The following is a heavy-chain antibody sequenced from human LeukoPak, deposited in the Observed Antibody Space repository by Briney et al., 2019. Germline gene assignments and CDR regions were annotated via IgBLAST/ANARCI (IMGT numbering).Heavy chain of an antibody. V-gene: IGHV4-59*01. Sequence: SETLSLTCTVSGGSISSSYWSWIRQPAGKGLEWIGYIYYSGSTNYNPSLKSRVTISVDTSKNQFSLKLSSVTAADTAVYYCARAPPKTYYYGSGSHIYGMDVWGQGTTVTVSS. D-gene: IGHD3-10*01. CDR3: ARAPPKTYYYGSGSHIYGMDV. J-gene: IGHJ6*02. CDR2: IYYSGST. CDR1: GGSISSSY.